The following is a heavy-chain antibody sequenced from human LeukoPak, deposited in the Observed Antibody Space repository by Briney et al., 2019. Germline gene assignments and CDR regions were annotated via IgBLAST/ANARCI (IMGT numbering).Heavy chain of an antibody. CDR2: INIGVTNT. J-gene: IGHJ5*02. V-gene: IGHV3-11*01. Sequence: PGGSLRLSCAPSVFTFNDYYMSWIRQAPGKGLEWLSYINIGVTNTHYADSVKGRFTISRDNAKKSLYLEMNNLRGEETEVYYCATDGAGFDTWGKGVLVTVS. CDR1: VFTFNDYY. CDR3: ATDGAGFDT.